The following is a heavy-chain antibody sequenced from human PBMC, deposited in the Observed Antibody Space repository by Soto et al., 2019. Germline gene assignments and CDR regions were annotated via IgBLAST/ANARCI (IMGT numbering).Heavy chain of an antibody. CDR3: ARGGKGSSWSNPDFDY. J-gene: IGHJ4*02. V-gene: IGHV4-34*01. CDR1: GGSFSGYY. Sequence: QVQLQQWGAGLLKPSETLSLTCAVYGGSFSGYYWSWIRQPPGKGLEWIGEINHSGSTNYNPSLKRRVTISVDTSKNQFSPKLSSVTAADTAVYYCARGGKGSSWSNPDFDYWGQGTLVTVSS. D-gene: IGHD6-6*01. CDR2: INHSGST.